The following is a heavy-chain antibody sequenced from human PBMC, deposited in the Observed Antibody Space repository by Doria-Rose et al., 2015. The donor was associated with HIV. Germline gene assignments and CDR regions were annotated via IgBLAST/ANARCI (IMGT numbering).Heavy chain of an antibody. CDR3: ARIKSSRWYHKYYFDF. J-gene: IGHJ4*02. CDR2: ILSDDER. Sequence: SGPVLVKPTETLTLTCTVSGVSLSSPGMGVSWIRQPPGKALEWLANILSDDERSYNTSLKSRLTIARRTSKSQVVLTMTDMDPVDTATYYCARIKSSRWYHKYYFDFWGQGTLVIVSA. CDR1: GVSLSSPGMG. D-gene: IGHD6-13*01. V-gene: IGHV2-26*01.